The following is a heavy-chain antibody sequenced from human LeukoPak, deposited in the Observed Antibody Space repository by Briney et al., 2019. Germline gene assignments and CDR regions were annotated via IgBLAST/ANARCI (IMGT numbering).Heavy chain of an antibody. CDR1: GFTFDDYA. D-gene: IGHD3-10*01. V-gene: IGHV3-9*01. CDR3: ARDWLGFRGYYGSGSYYSNYFDY. J-gene: IGHJ4*02. Sequence: GGSLRLSCAASGFTFDDYAMHWVRQAPGKGLEWVSGISWNSGSIGYADSVKGRFTISRDNAKNSLYLQMNSLRAEDTAVYYCARDWLGFRGYYGSGSYYSNYFDYWGQGTLVTVPS. CDR2: ISWNSGSI.